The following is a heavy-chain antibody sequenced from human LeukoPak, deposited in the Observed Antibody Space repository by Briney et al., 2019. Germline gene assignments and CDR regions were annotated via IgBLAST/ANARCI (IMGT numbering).Heavy chain of an antibody. CDR2: IYTSGST. CDR1: GGSISSGSYY. Sequence: SQTLSLTCTVSGGSISSGSYYWSWIRQPAGKRVEWIGRIYTSGSTNYNPSLKSRVTISVDTSKNQFSLKLSSVTAADTAVYYCAITYYDYVWGSYRYVDYWGQGTLVTVSS. V-gene: IGHV4-61*02. D-gene: IGHD3-16*02. CDR3: AITYYDYVWGSYRYVDY. J-gene: IGHJ4*02.